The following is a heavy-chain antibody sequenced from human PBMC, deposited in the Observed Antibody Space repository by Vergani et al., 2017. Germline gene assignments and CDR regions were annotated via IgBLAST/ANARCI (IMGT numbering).Heavy chain of an antibody. CDR1: GYTFTSYA. Sequence: QVQLVQSGAEVKKPGASVKVSCKASGYTFTSYAMHWVRQAPGQRLEWMGWINAGNGNTKYSQKFQGRVTITRDTSASTAYMELSSLRSEDTAVYYCARGSYYDTLGHFDYWGQGSLVTVSS. J-gene: IGHJ4*02. CDR3: ARGSYYDTLGHFDY. CDR2: INAGNGNT. D-gene: IGHD3-22*01. V-gene: IGHV1-3*01.